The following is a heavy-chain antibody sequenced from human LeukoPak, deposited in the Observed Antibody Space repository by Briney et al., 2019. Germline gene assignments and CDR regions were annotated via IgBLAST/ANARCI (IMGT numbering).Heavy chain of an antibody. CDR1: GFTFSSYA. Sequence: GGSLRLSCAASGFTFSSYAMSWARQAPGKGLEWVSAISGSGGSTYYADSVKGRFTISRDNSKNTLYLQMNSLRAEDTAVYYCAKVLRHYYGSGITFDYWGQGTLVTVSS. CDR2: ISGSGGST. D-gene: IGHD3-10*01. V-gene: IGHV3-23*01. J-gene: IGHJ4*02. CDR3: AKVLRHYYGSGITFDY.